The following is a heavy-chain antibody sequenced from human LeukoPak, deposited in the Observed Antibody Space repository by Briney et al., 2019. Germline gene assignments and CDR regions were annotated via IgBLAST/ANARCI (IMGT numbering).Heavy chain of an antibody. Sequence: ASVKVSCKASGGTFSSYAISWVRQAPGQGLEWMGWISAYNVNTNYAQKLQGRVTMTTDTSTSTAYMELRSLRSDDTAVYYCARDPGGIIVVVPAAMGDWFDPWGQGTLVTVSS. J-gene: IGHJ5*02. CDR2: ISAYNVNT. CDR3: ARDPGGIIVVVPAAMGDWFDP. CDR1: GGTFSSYA. D-gene: IGHD2-2*01. V-gene: IGHV1-18*01.